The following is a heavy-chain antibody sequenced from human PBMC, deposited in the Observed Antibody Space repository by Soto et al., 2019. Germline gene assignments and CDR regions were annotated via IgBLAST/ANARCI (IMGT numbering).Heavy chain of an antibody. J-gene: IGHJ4*02. CDR3: AWYEYDSSGNDVEH. V-gene: IGHV4-38-2*01. CDR1: GYSINSDYN. CDR2: IYHRGAT. Sequence: PSGTLYLTCGVSGYSINSDYNWCWIRQAPGKGLEVIGSIYHRGATYYTPSFKTRATISIDTSKNQFTLRLTSVTAADTAVYFCAWYEYDSSGNDVEHWGQGTLVTVSS. D-gene: IGHD3-22*01.